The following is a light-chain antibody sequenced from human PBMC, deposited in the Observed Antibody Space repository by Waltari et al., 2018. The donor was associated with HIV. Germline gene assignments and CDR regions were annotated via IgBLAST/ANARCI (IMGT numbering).Light chain of an antibody. CDR2: TSR. Sequence: QFVLTQPPPAPETPGQRDPISGSGATANMGRNTVNWHRQRPATTPKLLNDTSRQRRAVVPYRCSGSRYGTSASLAISGLQSEDEADYYCAAWDDSVNGWVFGGGTKLTVL. CDR1: TANMGRNT. CDR3: AAWDDSVNGWV. V-gene: IGLV1-44*01. J-gene: IGLJ3*02.